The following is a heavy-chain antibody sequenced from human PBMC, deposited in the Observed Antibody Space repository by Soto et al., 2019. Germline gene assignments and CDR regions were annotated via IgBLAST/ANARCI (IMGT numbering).Heavy chain of an antibody. CDR1: GYTFTSYY. D-gene: IGHD6-13*01. CDR2: INPSGGST. J-gene: IGHJ6*02. CDR3: ARDHSIAAAGYYYYGMDV. V-gene: IGHV1-46*01. Sequence: ASVKVSCKASGYTFTSYYMHWVRQAPGQGLEWMGIINPSGGSTSYAQKFQGRVTMTRDTSTSTVYMELSSLRSEDTAVYYCARDHSIAAAGYYYYGMDVWGQGTTVTVSS.